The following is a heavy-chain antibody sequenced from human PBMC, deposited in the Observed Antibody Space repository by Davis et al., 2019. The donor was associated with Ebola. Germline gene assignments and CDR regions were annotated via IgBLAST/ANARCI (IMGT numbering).Heavy chain of an antibody. J-gene: IGHJ3*02. CDR1: GGPFNGYY. V-gene: IGHV4-34*01. CDR3: AFVGVNTKGDARDI. D-gene: IGHD1-26*01. Sequence: SETLSLTCAVYGGPFNGYYWSWIRQPPAKGLEWIAEIDHSGTTNYNSSLKSRVTMSVDTSKNQFSLKLISVTAADTAVYYCAFVGVNTKGDARDIWGQGTTVTVSS. CDR2: IDHSGTT.